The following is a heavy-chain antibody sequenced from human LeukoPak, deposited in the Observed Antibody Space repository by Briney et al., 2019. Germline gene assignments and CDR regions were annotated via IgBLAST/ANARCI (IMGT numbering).Heavy chain of an antibody. Sequence: TSETLSLTCTVSAGPISSSYWSWIRQPPGKGLESIGYIYYNGHTNYNTSLKSRVTISVDTSKNQLTLKLSSVTAADTAVYYCATILPVNYYMDVWGKGTTVTVSS. CDR3: ATILPVNYYMDV. V-gene: IGHV4-59*01. CDR2: IYYNGHT. J-gene: IGHJ6*03. CDR1: AGPISSSY. D-gene: IGHD2-21*01.